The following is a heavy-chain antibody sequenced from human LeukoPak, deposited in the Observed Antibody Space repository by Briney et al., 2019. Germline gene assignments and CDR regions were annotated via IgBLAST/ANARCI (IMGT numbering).Heavy chain of an antibody. V-gene: IGHV3-33*06. Sequence: PGRSLRLSCAASGFRFSSTGMHWVRQAPGKGLQWVALIWYDGSNSVYADSVKGRFTISRDNSKNTVHLQMNNLRAEDTAVYYCAKDYGTTATAFQLGAPYFDYWGQGALVTVAS. CDR2: IWYDGSNS. J-gene: IGHJ4*02. CDR3: AKDYGTTATAFQLGAPYFDY. D-gene: IGHD6-13*01. CDR1: GFRFSSTG.